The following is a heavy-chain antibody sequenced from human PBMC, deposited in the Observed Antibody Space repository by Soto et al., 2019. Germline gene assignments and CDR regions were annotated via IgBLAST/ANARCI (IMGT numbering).Heavy chain of an antibody. CDR1: GDRVSSNSSA. J-gene: IGHJ5*02. CDR2: TSYRPKWYN. D-gene: IGHD6-6*01. V-gene: IGHV6-1*01. Sequence: PSQTLSLTCVISGDRVSSNSSAWNWFRQSPSRGLEWLGSTSYRPKWYNDYAVSVESRIKMSPDTSKNQFSLQLNSVTPEDTAVYYCAGSIAARPNWFDPWGQGTLVTVSS. CDR3: AGSIAARPNWFDP.